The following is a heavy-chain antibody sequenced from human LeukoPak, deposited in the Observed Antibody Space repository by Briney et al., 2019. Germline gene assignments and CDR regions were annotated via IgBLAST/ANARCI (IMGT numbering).Heavy chain of an antibody. Sequence: GGSLRLSCAASGFTFISYAMHWVRQAPGKGLEWVAVISYDGSNKYYADSVKGRFTISRDNSKNTLYLQLDSLRADDTAVYYCVKNRGPFDIWGQGTMVTVSS. V-gene: IGHV3-30*04. D-gene: IGHD3-10*01. CDR1: GFTFISYA. CDR3: VKNRGPFDI. CDR2: ISYDGSNK. J-gene: IGHJ3*02.